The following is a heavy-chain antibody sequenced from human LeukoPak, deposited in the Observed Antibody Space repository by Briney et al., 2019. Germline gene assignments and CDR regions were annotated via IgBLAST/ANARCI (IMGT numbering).Heavy chain of an antibody. CDR3: ARVKRPITIFGVARRGHFDY. J-gene: IGHJ4*02. V-gene: IGHV4-34*01. Sequence: SETLSLTCAVYGGSFSGYYWSWIRQPPGKGLEWIGEINHSGSTNYNPSLKSRVTISVDTSKNQFSLKLSSVTAADTAVYYCARVKRPITIFGVARRGHFDYWGQGTRVTVSS. CDR1: GGSFSGYY. CDR2: INHSGST. D-gene: IGHD3-3*01.